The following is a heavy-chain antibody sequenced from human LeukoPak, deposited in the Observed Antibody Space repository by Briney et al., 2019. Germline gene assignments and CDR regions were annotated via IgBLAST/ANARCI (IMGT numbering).Heavy chain of an antibody. CDR2: INPDSGGT. CDR1: GYTFTGYY. V-gene: IGHV1-2*02. J-gene: IGHJ4*02. Sequence: ASVKVSCKASGYTFTGYYMHWVRQAPGQGLEWMGWINPDSGGTNYAQKFQGRVTMTRDTSISTAYMELSRLKYDDTAVYFCARDYGGNSPYFDYWGQGTLVTVSS. D-gene: IGHD4-23*01. CDR3: ARDYGGNSPYFDY.